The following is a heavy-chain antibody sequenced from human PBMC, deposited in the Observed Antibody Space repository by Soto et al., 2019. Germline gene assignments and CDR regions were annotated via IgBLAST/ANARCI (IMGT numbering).Heavy chain of an antibody. J-gene: IGHJ4*02. Sequence: GESLKISCKGSGYTFGSYWIGWVRQMPGKGLEWMGIIYPEDSDTRYSPSFQGQVTISADKSISTAYLQWSSLKAPDTAMYYCARRTHTAMASDYWGQGTQVTVSS. D-gene: IGHD5-18*01. CDR3: ARRTHTAMASDY. CDR2: IYPEDSDT. CDR1: GYTFGSYW. V-gene: IGHV5-51*01.